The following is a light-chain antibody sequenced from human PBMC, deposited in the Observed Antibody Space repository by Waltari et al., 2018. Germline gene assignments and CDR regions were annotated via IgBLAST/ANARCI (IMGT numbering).Light chain of an antibody. CDR3: QQYNNYAYT. CDR2: KVS. V-gene: IGKV1-5*03. J-gene: IGKJ2*01. CDR1: QSISSW. Sequence: DIQMTQSPSTLPASVGDRVTITCRASQSISSWLAWYQPKPRKAPKLLIYKVSRLESWVPSRFSGSGSGTEFTLTISSPQPDDFATYYCQQYNNYAYTFGQGTKLEIK.